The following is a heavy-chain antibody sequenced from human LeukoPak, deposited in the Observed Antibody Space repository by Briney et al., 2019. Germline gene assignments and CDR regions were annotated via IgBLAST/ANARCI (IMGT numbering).Heavy chain of an antibody. V-gene: IGHV4-59*01. CDR2: IYYSGST. CDR1: GASISSYY. D-gene: IGHD2-15*01. J-gene: IGHJ4*02. CDR3: ARDCSGANRYPAGFDY. Sequence: RASETLSLTCTVSGASISSYYWNWIRQPPGKGLEWIGYIYYSGSTSYNPSLKSRVNISIDTSKNQFSLKLSSVTAADTAVYYCARDCSGANRYPAGFDYWGQGTLVTVSS.